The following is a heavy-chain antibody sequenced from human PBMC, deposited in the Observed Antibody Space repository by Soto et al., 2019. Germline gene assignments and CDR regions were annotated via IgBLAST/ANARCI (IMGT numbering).Heavy chain of an antibody. Sequence: QVRLVQSGAEVKKPGASVKVSCKASGYSFTTYDINWMRQASGQGLEWLGWMDPSTGNTGYAQKFQGRVTMTRDTSMNTAFMELSSLTYEDTAVYFCARNRRETGDFDYWGRGTLVTVSS. CDR1: GYSFTTYD. D-gene: IGHD7-27*01. V-gene: IGHV1-8*01. CDR3: ARNRRETGDFDY. J-gene: IGHJ4*02. CDR2: MDPSTGNT.